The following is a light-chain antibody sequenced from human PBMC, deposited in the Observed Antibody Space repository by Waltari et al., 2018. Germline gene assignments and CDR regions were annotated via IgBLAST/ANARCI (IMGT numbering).Light chain of an antibody. CDR2: DGT. J-gene: IGKJ1*01. CDR1: QDISDY. Sequence: DIQMTQSPSSMSASVGDRVSITCQASQDISDYLSWYQQKPGKAPKLLIYDGTNLQTGVPSRFSGSGSGTYFNFTISSLQPEDIATYYCQPYKSLPRTFGQGTKVEIK. V-gene: IGKV1-33*01. CDR3: QPYKSLPRT.